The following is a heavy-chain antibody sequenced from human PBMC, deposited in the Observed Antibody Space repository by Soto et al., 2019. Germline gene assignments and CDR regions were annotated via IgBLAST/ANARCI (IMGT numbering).Heavy chain of an antibody. Sequence: KTSETLSLTCTVSGDSISNGAYYWGWIRQHPGKGPEWIGYIYYSGSAYYNPSLKSRITISLDTSKNQFSLNLSSVTAADTAVYYCARASHTFRFDSWGQGTLVTVSS. CDR2: IYYSGSA. J-gene: IGHJ5*01. D-gene: IGHD3-16*01. CDR1: GDSISNGAYY. V-gene: IGHV4-31*03. CDR3: ARASHTFRFDS.